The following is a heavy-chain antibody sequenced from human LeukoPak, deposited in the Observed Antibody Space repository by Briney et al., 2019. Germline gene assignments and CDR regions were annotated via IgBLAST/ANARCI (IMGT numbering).Heavy chain of an antibody. Sequence: PGGSLRLSCAASGFTFSSYAMSWVRQAPGKGLEWVSVISGSGGITYYADSVKGRITISRDNSKNTLYLQMNSLRAEDTAVYYCAKDWGSSGWYDYWGQGTLVTVSS. CDR3: AKDWGSSGWYDY. D-gene: IGHD6-19*01. J-gene: IGHJ4*02. V-gene: IGHV3-23*01. CDR1: GFTFSSYA. CDR2: ISGSGGIT.